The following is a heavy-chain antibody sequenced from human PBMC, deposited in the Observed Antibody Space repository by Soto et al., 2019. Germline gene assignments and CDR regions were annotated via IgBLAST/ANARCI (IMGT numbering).Heavy chain of an antibody. J-gene: IGHJ2*01. Sequence: QVQLVQSGAEVKKPGSSVKVSCKASGGTFNSYALTWVRQAPGHGLEWMGGIIPIFRSTNYAQKCQGRATITAHRSTSTSHMDLSSLRSDATAVYYCASFLHPPYGSGWRRLYWDFYLWGRGTVVTVSS. CDR3: ASFLHPPYGSGWRRLYWDFYL. V-gene: IGHV1-69*06. CDR1: GGTFNSYA. D-gene: IGHD6-19*01. CDR2: IIPIFRST.